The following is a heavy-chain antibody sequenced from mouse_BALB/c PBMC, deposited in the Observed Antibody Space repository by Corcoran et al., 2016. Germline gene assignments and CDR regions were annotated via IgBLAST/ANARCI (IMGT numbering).Heavy chain of an antibody. D-gene: IGHD3-1*01. CDR3: ARREASSGYYAMDY. J-gene: IGHJ4*01. CDR2: IYWDDDK. CDR1: GFSLSTSGMG. V-gene: IGHV8-12*01. Sequence: QVTLKESGPGILQPSQTLSLTCSFSGFSLSTSGMGVSWIRQPSGKGLEWLAHIYWDDDKRYNPSLKSRITITKDTSRNQVFLKITSVDTADTATYDCARREASSGYYAMDYWGQGTSVTVSS.